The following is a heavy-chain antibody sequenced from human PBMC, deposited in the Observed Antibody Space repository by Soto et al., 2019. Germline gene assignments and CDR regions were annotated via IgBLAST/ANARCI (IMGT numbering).Heavy chain of an antibody. V-gene: IGHV1-69*13. CDR1: GGTFISYA. J-gene: IGHJ4*02. D-gene: IGHD2-21*02. Sequence: SGEVCFKASGGTFISYAISWVRQAPGQGLEWMGGIIPIFGTANYAQKFQGRVTITADESTSTAYMELSSLRSEDTAVYYCATSPMVVTAIPFDYWGQGTLVTVSS. CDR3: ATSPMVVTAIPFDY. CDR2: IIPIFGTA.